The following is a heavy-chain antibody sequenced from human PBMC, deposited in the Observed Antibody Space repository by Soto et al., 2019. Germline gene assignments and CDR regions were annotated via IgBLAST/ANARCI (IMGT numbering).Heavy chain of an antibody. Sequence: PGGSLRLSFAASGLTFVDYYMSWIRQAPGKGLEWVSLISSRSSNANYADSVKGRFTISRDNAKKTLYLQMNSLRADDTAVYYCARDHTLGGDSYGEVDCWGHGTLVTVSS. CDR3: ARDHTLGGDSYGEVDC. CDR2: ISSRSSNA. V-gene: IGHV3-11*06. D-gene: IGHD5-18*01. CDR1: GLTFVDYY. J-gene: IGHJ4*01.